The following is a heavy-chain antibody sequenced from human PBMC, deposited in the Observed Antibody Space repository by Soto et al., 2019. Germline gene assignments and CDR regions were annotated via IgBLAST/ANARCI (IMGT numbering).Heavy chain of an antibody. CDR3: ARATAPFYVISGDFPSNYFYS. V-gene: IGHV3-7*01. J-gene: IGHJ4*02. CDR2: IKQDGTET. CDR1: GFVFSSFW. D-gene: IGHD3-22*01. Sequence: LRLSCATSGFVFSSFWLSWVRQAPGKGLEWVANIKQDGTETYYVDSVKGRFTISRDNAKKSLYLQMNRLRAEDTAVYFCARATAPFYVISGDFPSNYFYSRAQGPLLTVS.